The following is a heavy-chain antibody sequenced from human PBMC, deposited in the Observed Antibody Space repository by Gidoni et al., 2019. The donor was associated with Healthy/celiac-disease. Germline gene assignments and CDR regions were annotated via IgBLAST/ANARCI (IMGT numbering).Heavy chain of an antibody. Sequence: EVQLVESGGGLVKPGGSLRLSCAASGFTFSNAGMSWVRQAPGKGLEWVGRIKSKTDGGTTDYAAPVKGRFTISRDDSKNTLYLQMNSLKTEDTAVYYCTTGIAARPLYYYYYGMDVWGQGTTVTVSS. J-gene: IGHJ6*02. D-gene: IGHD6-6*01. CDR3: TTGIAARPLYYYYYGMDV. CDR2: IKSKTDGGTT. V-gene: IGHV3-15*01. CDR1: GFTFSNAG.